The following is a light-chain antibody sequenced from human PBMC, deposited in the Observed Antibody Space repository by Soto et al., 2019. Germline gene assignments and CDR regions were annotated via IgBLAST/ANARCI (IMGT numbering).Light chain of an antibody. CDR1: STDDGGYNY. CDR2: DVS. J-gene: IGLJ1*01. Sequence: QSALTQPASVSGSPGQSITISCTGTSTDDGGYNYVSWYQQHPGKAPKLMISDVSNRPSGVSIRFSGSKSGNTASLTISGLQAEDEADYYCNSYSSSTTLYLFGTGTKLTVL. CDR3: NSYSSSTTLYL. V-gene: IGLV2-14*01.